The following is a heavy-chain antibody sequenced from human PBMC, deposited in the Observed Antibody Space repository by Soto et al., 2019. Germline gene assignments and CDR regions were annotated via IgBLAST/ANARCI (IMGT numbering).Heavy chain of an antibody. Sequence: GGSLRLSCAASGFTFSDYYMSWIRQAPGKGLEWISYISSSGSAIYHADSVKGRFTISRDNAKNSLYLQMNGLRAEDTAVYYCARDLKPREALAPYYFDYWGQGTLVTVSS. V-gene: IGHV3-11*01. D-gene: IGHD1-1*01. CDR2: ISSSGSAI. CDR3: ARDLKPREALAPYYFDY. J-gene: IGHJ4*02. CDR1: GFTFSDYY.